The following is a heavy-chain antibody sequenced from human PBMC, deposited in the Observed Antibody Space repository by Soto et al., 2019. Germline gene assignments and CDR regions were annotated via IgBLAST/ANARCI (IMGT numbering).Heavy chain of an antibody. CDR3: ARGQEVGWNAGPLGINVLDI. D-gene: IGHD1-1*01. CDR2: MNPNSGNT. Sequence: ASVKVCCKASCYTFNSYGISLLQQATGQWLELMGWMNPNSGNTGYAQKFQGRITMTRNTSIDTAYMELSSLRFDDTAAYYCARGQEVGWNAGPLGINVLDIWGKGTTVTVSP. J-gene: IGHJ6*04. V-gene: IGHV1-8*02. CDR1: CYTFNSYG.